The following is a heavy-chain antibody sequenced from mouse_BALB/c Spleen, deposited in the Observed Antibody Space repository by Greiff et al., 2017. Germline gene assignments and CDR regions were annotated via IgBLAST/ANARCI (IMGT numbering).Heavy chain of an antibody. CDR2: INPYNGAT. J-gene: IGHJ4*01. CDR1: GYSFTGYY. D-gene: IGHD2-14*01. CDR3: ARDYRYDNYAMDY. V-gene: IGHV1-31*01. Sequence: EVQLVESGPELVKPGASVKISCKASGYSFTGYYMHWVKQSHVKSLEWIGRINPYNGATSYNQNFKDKASLTVDKSSSTAYMELHSLTSEDSAVYYCARDYRYDNYAMDYWGQGTSVTVSS.